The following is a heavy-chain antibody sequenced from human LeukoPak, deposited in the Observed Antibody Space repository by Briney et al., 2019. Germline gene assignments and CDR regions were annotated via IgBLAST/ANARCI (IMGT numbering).Heavy chain of an antibody. D-gene: IGHD3-10*01. CDR1: GGSISSYY. V-gene: IGHV4-4*07. Sequence: PSETLSLTCTVSGGSISSYYWSWIRQPAGKGLEWIGRIYTSGSTNYNPSLKSRVTMSVDTSKNQFSLKLSSVTAADTAVYYCARDGLRDVWFGERPNYFDYWGQGTLVTVSS. CDR2: IYTSGST. CDR3: ARDGLRDVWFGERPNYFDY. J-gene: IGHJ4*02.